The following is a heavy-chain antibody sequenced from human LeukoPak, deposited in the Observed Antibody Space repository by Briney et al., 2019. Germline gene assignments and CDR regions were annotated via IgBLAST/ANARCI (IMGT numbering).Heavy chain of an antibody. Sequence: GRSLRLSCATSGFTFSRHGMHWVRQAPGKGLEWVAVIWYDGSNKYHADSVKGRFTISRDNSKNTLYLQMNSLRAEDTAVYYCAGDGDSSSPIDYWGQGTLVTVSS. J-gene: IGHJ4*02. CDR3: AGDGDSSSPIDY. D-gene: IGHD6-6*01. CDR1: GFTFSRHG. CDR2: IWYDGSNK. V-gene: IGHV3-33*01.